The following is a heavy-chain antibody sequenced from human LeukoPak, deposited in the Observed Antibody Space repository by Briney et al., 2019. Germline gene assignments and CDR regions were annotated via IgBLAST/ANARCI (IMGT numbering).Heavy chain of an antibody. CDR2: LKSKTDGGTT. Sequence: PGGSLRLSCAASGFTFSNAWMSWVRQAPGKGLEWVGRLKSKTDGGTTDYAAPVKGRFTISRDDSKNTLYLQMNSLKTEDTAVYYCTTQYDSSGYYWGYFDYWGQGTLVTLSS. V-gene: IGHV3-15*01. CDR3: TTQYDSSGYYWGYFDY. J-gene: IGHJ4*02. CDR1: GFTFSNAW. D-gene: IGHD3-22*01.